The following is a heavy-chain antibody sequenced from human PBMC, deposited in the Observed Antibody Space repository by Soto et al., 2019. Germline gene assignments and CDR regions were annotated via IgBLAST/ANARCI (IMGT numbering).Heavy chain of an antibody. CDR3: ARGTPYYYDSSGYPTPSYYFDY. J-gene: IGHJ4*02. Sequence: SVKVSCKASGGTFSSCAISWVRQAPGQGLEWMGGIIPIFGTANYAQKFQGRVTITADESTSTAYMELSSLRSEDTAVYYCARGTPYYYDSSGYPTPSYYFDYWGQGTLVTVSS. D-gene: IGHD3-22*01. CDR2: IIPIFGTA. V-gene: IGHV1-69*13. CDR1: GGTFSSCA.